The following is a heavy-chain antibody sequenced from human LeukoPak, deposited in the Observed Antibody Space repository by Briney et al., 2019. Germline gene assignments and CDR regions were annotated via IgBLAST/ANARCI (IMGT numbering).Heavy chain of an antibody. J-gene: IGHJ6*02. CDR1: GGSISNYY. CDR2: ISYSGST. CDR3: ARHIPVIWSSGYYYGMDV. Sequence: SETLSLTCTVSGGSISNYYWSWIRQPPGKGLEWIGYISYSGSTNYNPSLRSRGAISEDTSRNQVSLRLHSVTAADTAVYYCARHIPVIWSSGYYYGMDVWGQGTTVTVSS. V-gene: IGHV4-59*08. D-gene: IGHD3-3*01.